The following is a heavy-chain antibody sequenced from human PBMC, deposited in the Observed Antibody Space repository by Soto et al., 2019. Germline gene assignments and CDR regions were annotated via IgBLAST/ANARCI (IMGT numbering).Heavy chain of an antibody. J-gene: IGHJ4*02. CDR3: ARGCTPIPYYYGSGSYCPPLDY. CDR1: GGSFSGYY. D-gene: IGHD3-10*01. CDR2: INHSGST. V-gene: IGHV4-34*01. Sequence: PSETLSLTCAVYGGSFSGYYWSWIRQPPGKGLEWIGEINHSGSTNYNPSLKSRVTISVDTSKNQFSLKLSSVTAADTAVYYCARGCTPIPYYYGSGSYCPPLDYWGQGTLVTVSS.